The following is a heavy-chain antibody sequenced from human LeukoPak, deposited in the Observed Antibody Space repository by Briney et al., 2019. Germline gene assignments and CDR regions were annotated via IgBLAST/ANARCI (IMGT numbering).Heavy chain of an antibody. J-gene: IGHJ4*02. CDR1: GFTFTTYW. V-gene: IGHV3-7*01. Sequence: GESLRLSCAASGFTFTTYWMSWVRQAPGKGLEWVANIKQDGTEKYYVDSVKGRFTISRDNAKNSLYLQMNSLRTEDTAVYYCAKVLSRYYYDNSVVFDYWGQGTLVTVSS. CDR3: AKVLSRYYYDNSVVFDY. D-gene: IGHD3-22*01. CDR2: IKQDGTEK.